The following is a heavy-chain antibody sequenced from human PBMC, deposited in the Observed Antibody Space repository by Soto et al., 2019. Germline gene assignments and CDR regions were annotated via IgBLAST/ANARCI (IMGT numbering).Heavy chain of an antibody. CDR2: ISSSSGTI. CDR1: GFTFSGHS. J-gene: IGHJ6*03. Sequence: GGSLRLSCAASGFTFSGHSMDWVRQAPGKGLEWVSYISSSSGTIYYADSVKGRFTISRDNAKNSLYLQMNSLRVEDTAVYYCARVRPHHYIDVWGEGTTVTVSS. CDR3: ARVRPHHYIDV. V-gene: IGHV3-48*01.